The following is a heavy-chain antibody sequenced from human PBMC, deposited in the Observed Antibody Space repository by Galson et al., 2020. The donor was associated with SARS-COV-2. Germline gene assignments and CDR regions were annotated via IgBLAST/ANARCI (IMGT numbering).Heavy chain of an antibody. J-gene: IGHJ3*02. CDR2: IIPKFGNL. CDR1: GGTFSNYA. V-gene: IGHV1-69*13. CDR3: ARLLTRHDGFDI. Sequence: SVKVSCKASGGTFSNYAINWVRQAPGQGLEWMGGIIPKFGNLTYEQKFRGRVTITADASTCTAYMELSSLRSEETAMYYCARLLTRHDGFDIWGQGTMGTVSS. D-gene: IGHD3-9*01.